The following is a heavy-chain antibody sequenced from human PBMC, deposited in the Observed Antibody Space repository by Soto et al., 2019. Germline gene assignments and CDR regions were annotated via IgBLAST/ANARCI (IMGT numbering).Heavy chain of an antibody. Sequence: QVHLVESGGGVVQPGTSLRLSCAASGFSFSSYGMHWVRQAPGKGLEWVAVISYDGSHKFYADAVKGRFSISRDNFKNTLYLKMSSLRDDDTALYYCAKDLRPVIQMVRGLSEFWGQGTLVTVSS. CDR1: GFSFSSYG. D-gene: IGHD3-10*01. CDR3: AKDLRPVIQMVRGLSEF. J-gene: IGHJ4*02. V-gene: IGHV3-30*18. CDR2: ISYDGSHK.